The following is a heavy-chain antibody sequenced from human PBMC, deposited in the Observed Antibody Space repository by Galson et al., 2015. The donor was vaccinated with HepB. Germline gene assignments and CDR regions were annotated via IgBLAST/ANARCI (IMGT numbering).Heavy chain of an antibody. Sequence: SLRLSCAASGFTFSKAWMSWVRQAPGKGLEWVGHIKLKTDGGTTDYAAPVKGRFTISRDDSKNMLYLQMNSLKTEDTAVYYCATDELIWFEESGDYMDVWGKGTTVTVSS. CDR2: IKLKTDGGTT. J-gene: IGHJ6*03. D-gene: IGHD3-10*01. V-gene: IGHV3-15*01. CDR1: GFTFSKAW. CDR3: ATDELIWFEESGDYMDV.